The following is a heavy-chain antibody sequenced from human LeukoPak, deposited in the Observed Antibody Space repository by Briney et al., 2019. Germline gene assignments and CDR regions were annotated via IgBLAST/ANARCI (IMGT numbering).Heavy chain of an antibody. Sequence: ASVKVTCKASGYTFTGYYMHWVRQAPGQGLEWMGRINPNSGGTNYAQKFQGRVTMTRDTSISTAYMELSRLRSDDTAVYYCARTLGMATTPFDYWGQGTLVTVSS. D-gene: IGHD5-24*01. CDR2: INPNSGGT. V-gene: IGHV1-2*06. CDR3: ARTLGMATTPFDY. J-gene: IGHJ4*02. CDR1: GYTFTGYY.